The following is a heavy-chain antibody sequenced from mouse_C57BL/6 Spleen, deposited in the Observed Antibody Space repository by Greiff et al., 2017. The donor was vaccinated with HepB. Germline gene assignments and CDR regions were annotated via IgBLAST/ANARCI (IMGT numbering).Heavy chain of an antibody. J-gene: IGHJ2*01. CDR2: IDPETGGT. Sequence: QVQLKESGAELVRPGASVTLSCKASGYTFTDYEMHWVKQTPVHGLEWIGAIDPETGGTAYNQKFKGKAILTADKSSSTAYMELRSLTSEDSAVYYCTNYGSRKDYWGQGTTLTVSS. CDR1: GYTFTDYE. V-gene: IGHV1-15*01. D-gene: IGHD1-1*01. CDR3: TNYGSRKDY.